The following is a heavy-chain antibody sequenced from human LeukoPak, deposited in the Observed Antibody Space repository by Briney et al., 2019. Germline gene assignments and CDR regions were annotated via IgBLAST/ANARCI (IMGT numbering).Heavy chain of an antibody. V-gene: IGHV1-69*05. D-gene: IGHD3-22*01. J-gene: IGHJ4*02. CDR1: GGTFSSYA. Sequence: ASVKVSCKASGGTFSSYAISWVRQAPGQGLEWMGGIIPIFGTANYAQKFQGRVTITTDESTSTAYMELSSLRSEDTAVYYCASSSLDYYDSSGSKSFDYWGPGTLVTVSS. CDR2: IIPIFGTA. CDR3: ASSSLDYYDSSGSKSFDY.